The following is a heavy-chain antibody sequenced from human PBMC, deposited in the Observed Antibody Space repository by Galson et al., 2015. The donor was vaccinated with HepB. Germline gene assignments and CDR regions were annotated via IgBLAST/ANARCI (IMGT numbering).Heavy chain of an antibody. CDR2: ISYDGSNK. CDR1: GFTFSSNA. J-gene: IGHJ5*02. CDR3: ARRRDAYGSGSYVFWFDP. D-gene: IGHD3-10*01. V-gene: IGHV3-30*04. Sequence: SLRLSCAASGFTFSSNAMHWVRQPPGKGLEWAALISYDGSNKYYADSVKGRFTISRDNSKNTLYLQMNSLRAEDTAVYYCARRRDAYGSGSYVFWFDPWGQGTLVTVSS.